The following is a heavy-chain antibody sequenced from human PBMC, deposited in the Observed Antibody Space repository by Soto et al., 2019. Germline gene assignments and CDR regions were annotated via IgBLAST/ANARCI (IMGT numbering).Heavy chain of an antibody. Sequence: GGSLRLSCAASGFTFSSYGMHWVRQAPGKGLEWVAVIWYDGSNKYYADSVKGRFTISRDNSKNTLYLQMNSLRAEDTAVYYCAKDRYCSSTSCYMDVWGQGTTVTVSS. CDR2: IWYDGSNK. J-gene: IGHJ6*02. V-gene: IGHV3-33*06. CDR3: AKDRYCSSTSCYMDV. D-gene: IGHD2-2*01. CDR1: GFTFSSYG.